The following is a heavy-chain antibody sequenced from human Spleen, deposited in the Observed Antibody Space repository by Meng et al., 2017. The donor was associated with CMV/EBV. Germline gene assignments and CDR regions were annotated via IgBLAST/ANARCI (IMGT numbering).Heavy chain of an antibody. CDR1: GIIFSSYS. CDR2: ISNSGGGT. V-gene: IGHV3-23*01. D-gene: IGHD6-13*01. CDR3: AKLKYSSSLPNNWFDP. J-gene: IGHJ5*02. Sequence: GGSLRLSCAASGIIFSSYSMNWVRQAPGKGLEWVSGISNSGGGTYYADSVKGRFTISRDNSKNTLYLQMNSLRADDTAVYYCAKLKYSSSLPNNWFDPWDQGSLVTVSS.